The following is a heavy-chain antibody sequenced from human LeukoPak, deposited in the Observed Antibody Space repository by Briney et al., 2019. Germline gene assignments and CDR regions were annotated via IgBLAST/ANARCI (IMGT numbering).Heavy chain of an antibody. Sequence: GSLRLSCAASGFTVSSSYMSWVRQAPGKGLEWVSIISSAGTTYYADSVKGRFTISRDNSKNTVYLQVNSLRDEDTAVYYCARDLEAANTYYFDYWGQGTLVNVSS. CDR2: ISSAGTT. D-gene: IGHD6-13*01. J-gene: IGHJ4*02. V-gene: IGHV3-66*01. CDR3: ARDLEAANTYYFDY. CDR1: GFTVSSSY.